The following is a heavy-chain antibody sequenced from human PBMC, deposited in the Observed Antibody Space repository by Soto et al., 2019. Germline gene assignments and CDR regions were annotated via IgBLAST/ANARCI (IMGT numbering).Heavy chain of an antibody. D-gene: IGHD2-2*01. V-gene: IGHV1-18*01. Sequence: VASVKVSCKASGYIFINYGITWVRQAPGQGLEWMGWISGHNGNTKYADNLQGRVTMTTDTSTTTAYMELRSLRSDDTAVYYCARDEVPAANWLDRWGQGTLVTVSS. J-gene: IGHJ5*02. CDR3: ARDEVPAANWLDR. CDR2: ISGHNGNT. CDR1: GYIFINYG.